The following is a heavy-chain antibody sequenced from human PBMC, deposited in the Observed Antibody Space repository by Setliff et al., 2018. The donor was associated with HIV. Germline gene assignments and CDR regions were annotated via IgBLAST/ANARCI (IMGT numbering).Heavy chain of an antibody. CDR1: GGSISSYY. J-gene: IGHJ4*02. Sequence: SETLSLTCTVSGGSISSYYWSWIRQPPGKGLEWIGSIYTSGSTNYNPSLKSRVTMSVDTSKNQFSLKLSSVTAADTAVYYCARDYSGWYYFDCWGQGTLVTVSS. CDR3: ARDYSGWYYFDC. CDR2: IYTSGST. V-gene: IGHV4-4*08. D-gene: IGHD6-19*01.